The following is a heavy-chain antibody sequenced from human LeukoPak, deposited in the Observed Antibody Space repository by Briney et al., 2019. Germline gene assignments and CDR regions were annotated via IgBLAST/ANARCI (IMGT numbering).Heavy chain of an antibody. D-gene: IGHD2/OR15-2a*01. CDR1: GFTFSSFG. J-gene: IGHJ4*02. Sequence: PGGSLRLSCAASGFTFSSFGMHWVRQAPGKGLEWVSFINYNGRDKYYADSVKGRFAISRDSSKNTLSLQMNSLRAEDTAVYFCAKDSPTYYADSWGLGTLVTVSS. V-gene: IGHV3-30*02. CDR3: AKDSPTYYADS. CDR2: INYNGRDK.